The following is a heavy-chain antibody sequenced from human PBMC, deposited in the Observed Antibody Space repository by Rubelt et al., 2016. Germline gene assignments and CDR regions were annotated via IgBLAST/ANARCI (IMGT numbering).Heavy chain of an antibody. CDR1: GYTFGTYD. V-gene: IGHV1-8*01. D-gene: IGHD1-26*01. CDR3: ATETAAVGIDR. CDR2: MNPTSGYT. Sequence: QVQLVQSGAEVKKPGASVKVSCTASGYTFGTYDIIWVRQATGQGHEWMGWMNPTSGYTGYAQKFQGRVTMTRNISTTTAYMELSGLRSEDTAVYFCATETAAVGIDRWGQGTLGTCSS. J-gene: IGHJ4*02.